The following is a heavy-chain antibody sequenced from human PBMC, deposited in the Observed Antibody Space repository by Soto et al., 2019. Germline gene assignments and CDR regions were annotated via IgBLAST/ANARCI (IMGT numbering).Heavy chain of an antibody. CDR3: ANVDFCSWRPFAY. V-gene: IGHV3-23*01. J-gene: IGHJ4*02. CDR2: LSDGGDTT. CDR1: RFTFSTYA. D-gene: IGHD3-10*02. Sequence: PGGSLRLSCAASRFTFSTYAMSWVRQAPGKGLEGVSTLSDGGDTTYYSDSVKGRFTISRDNSKNTLYLQMNSLRGDDTAVYYCANVDFCSWRPFAYWAQGTQVTVSS.